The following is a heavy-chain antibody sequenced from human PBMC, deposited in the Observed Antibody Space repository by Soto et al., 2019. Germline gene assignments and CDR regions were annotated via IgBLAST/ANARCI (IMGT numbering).Heavy chain of an antibody. Sequence: GGSLRLSCAASGFTFSSYAMHWVRQAPGKGLEWVAVISYDGSNKYYADSVKGRFTISRDNSKNTLYLQMNSLRAEDTAVYYCAGGYANEYSSLRRGYYYYYGMDVWGQGTTVTVSS. V-gene: IGHV3-30-3*01. CDR3: AGGYANEYSSLRRGYYYYYGMDV. J-gene: IGHJ6*02. CDR1: GFTFSSYA. D-gene: IGHD6-6*01. CDR2: ISYDGSNK.